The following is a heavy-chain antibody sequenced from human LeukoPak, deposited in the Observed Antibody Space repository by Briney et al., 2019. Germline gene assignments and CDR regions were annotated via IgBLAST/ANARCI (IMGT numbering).Heavy chain of an antibody. D-gene: IGHD2-15*01. J-gene: IGHJ4*02. CDR3: ARDLFVVAFDY. CDR2: INPNSGGT. Sequence: GSSVKVSCKASGYTFTVYYMHWVRQAPGQGLEWMGWINPNSGGTNYAQKFQGRVTMTRDTSISTAYMELSRLGSDDTAVYYCARDLFVVAFDYWGQGTLVTVSS. V-gene: IGHV1-2*02. CDR1: GYTFTVYY.